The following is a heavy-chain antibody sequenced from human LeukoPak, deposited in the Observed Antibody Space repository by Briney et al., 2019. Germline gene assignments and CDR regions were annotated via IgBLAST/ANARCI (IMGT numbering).Heavy chain of an antibody. V-gene: IGHV4-39*07. J-gene: IGHJ4*02. Sequence: KTSETLSLTCTVSGGSISSSSYYWGWIRQPPGKGLECIGSIYCSGSTYYNPSLKSRVTISVDTSKNQFSLKLSFVTAADTAVYYCARRRNLRIAAAGEHFDYWGQGTLVTVSS. CDR3: ARRRNLRIAAAGEHFDY. D-gene: IGHD6-13*01. CDR1: GGSISSSSYY. CDR2: IYCSGST.